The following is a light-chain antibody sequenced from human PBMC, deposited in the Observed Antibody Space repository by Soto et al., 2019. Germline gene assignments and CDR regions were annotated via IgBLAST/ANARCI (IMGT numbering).Light chain of an antibody. Sequence: QSALTQPASVSGSPGQSITLSCTGTTSDVGGFDYVSWYQQHPGKAPKLMIFDVSNRPSGVSDRFSGSKSGNTASLTISGLQAEDEADYYCSSYTTTGTQVFXTGTKVTVL. J-gene: IGLJ1*01. CDR1: TSDVGGFDY. CDR3: SSYTTTGTQV. V-gene: IGLV2-14*03. CDR2: DVS.